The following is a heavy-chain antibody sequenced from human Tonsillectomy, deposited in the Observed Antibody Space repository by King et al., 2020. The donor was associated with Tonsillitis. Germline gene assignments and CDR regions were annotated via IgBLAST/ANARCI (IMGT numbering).Heavy chain of an antibody. V-gene: IGHV3-21*01. D-gene: IGHD3-3*01. Sequence: VQLVESGGGLVKPGGSLRLSCAASGFTFSNYRMNWVRQAPGKGLEWVSSISSSSSYIYYADSVNGRFTISRDNAKNSLYLQMNSLRAEDTAVYYCVRTPEWRGPRPFVTCGQGTICTVSP. CDR2: ISSSSSYI. CDR1: GFTFSNYR. CDR3: VRTPEWRGPRPFVT. J-gene: IGHJ3*02.